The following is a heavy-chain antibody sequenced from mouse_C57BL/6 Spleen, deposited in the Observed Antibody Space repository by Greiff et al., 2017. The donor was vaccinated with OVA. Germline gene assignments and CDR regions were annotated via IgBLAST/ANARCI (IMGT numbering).Heavy chain of an antibody. CDR3: SRSFITTVVDDWYIDV. CDR1: GYSFTGYF. CDR2: INPYNGDT. D-gene: IGHD1-1*01. V-gene: IGHV1-20*01. J-gene: IGHJ1*03. Sequence: EVQLQQSGPELVKPGDSVKISCKASGYSFTGYFMNWVMQSHGTSLEWIGRINPYNGDTFYNQKFKGKATLTVDKSSSTAHMDLRSLTSEDSAVYSCSRSFITTVVDDWYIDVWGTGTTVTVSS.